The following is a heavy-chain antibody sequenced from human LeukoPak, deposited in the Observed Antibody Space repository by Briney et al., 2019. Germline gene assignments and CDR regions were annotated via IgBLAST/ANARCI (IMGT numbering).Heavy chain of an antibody. CDR1: GGSISSYY. CDR2: IYTSGST. J-gene: IGHJ4*02. Sequence: SETLSLTCTVSGGSISSYYWSWIRQPAGKGLEWIGRIYTSGSTNYNPSLKSRVTMSVDTSKNQFSLKLSSVTAADTAVYYCARVWRNGSNSGFIDYWGQGTLVTVSS. CDR3: ARVWRNGSNSGFIDY. D-gene: IGHD4-23*01. V-gene: IGHV4-4*07.